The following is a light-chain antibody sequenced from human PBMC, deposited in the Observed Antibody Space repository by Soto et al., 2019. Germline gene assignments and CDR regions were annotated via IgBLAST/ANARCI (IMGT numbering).Light chain of an antibody. J-gene: IGKJ3*01. CDR3: QYGAT. V-gene: IGKV3-11*01. CDR2: DAS. Sequence: EIVLTQSPATLSLSPGERATLSCRASQSVSSYLAWYQQKPGQAPRLLIYDASNRATGIPARFSGSGSGTDFTLTISSLEPEDFAVYYCQYGATFGPGTKVDI. CDR1: QSVSSY.